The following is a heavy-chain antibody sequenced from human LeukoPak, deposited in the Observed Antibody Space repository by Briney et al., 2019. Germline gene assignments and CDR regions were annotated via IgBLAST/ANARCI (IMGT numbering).Heavy chain of an antibody. J-gene: IGHJ6*03. Sequence: QPGGSLRLSCAASGFTFSGSAMHWVRQASGKGLEWVGRIRSKANSYATAYAASVKGRFTISRDDSKNTAYLQMNSLKTEDTAVYYCTSPGGYCSGGSCYPHFYYYYYYMDVWGKGTTVTVSS. D-gene: IGHD2-15*01. CDR2: IRSKANSYAT. CDR1: GFTFSGSA. CDR3: TSPGGYCSGGSCYPHFYYYYYYMDV. V-gene: IGHV3-73*01.